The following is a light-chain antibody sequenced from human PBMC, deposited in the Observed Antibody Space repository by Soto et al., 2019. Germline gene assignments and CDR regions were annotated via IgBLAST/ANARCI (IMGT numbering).Light chain of an antibody. J-gene: IGKJ5*01. V-gene: IGKV3-15*01. CDR1: QSVSSN. Sequence: EIVMTQSPATLSVSPGERATLSCRASQSVSSNLAWYQQKPGQAPRLLIYDASTRATGIPARFSGSGSGTEFTLTISSLQSEDFAVYYCQQYNNWPPLTFGQGTRLEIK. CDR2: DAS. CDR3: QQYNNWPPLT.